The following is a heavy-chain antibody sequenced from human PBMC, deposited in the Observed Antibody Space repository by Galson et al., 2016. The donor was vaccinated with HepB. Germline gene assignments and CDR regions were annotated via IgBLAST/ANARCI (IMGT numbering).Heavy chain of an antibody. CDR2: IYPSDSDT. CDR1: GYIFSAYW. CDR3: ATLETSETHYYFDY. V-gene: IGHV5-51*01. Sequence: QSGAEVKKPGESLKISCKGSGYIFSAYWIGWVRQMPGKGLEWMGIIYPSDSDTRYSPSFQGQVTISADKSISTAYLQWSSLRSSDTAMYYCATLETSETHYYFDYWGQGTLVTVSS. D-gene: IGHD3-3*01. J-gene: IGHJ4*02.